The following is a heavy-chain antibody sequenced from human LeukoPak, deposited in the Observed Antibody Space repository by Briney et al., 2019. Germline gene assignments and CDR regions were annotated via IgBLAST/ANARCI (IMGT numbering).Heavy chain of an antibody. CDR3: ARVWATTTYP. CDR1: GGSITSYD. J-gene: IGHJ5*02. V-gene: IGHV4-4*07. CDR2: IYTSGST. D-gene: IGHD3-16*01. Sequence: SETLSLTCTVSGGSITSYDWSWIRQPAGKGLEWIGRIYTSGSTKYNPSLKSRITMSLDTINNRFFLKLSSVTAADTALYFCARVWATTTYPWGQGSLVTASS.